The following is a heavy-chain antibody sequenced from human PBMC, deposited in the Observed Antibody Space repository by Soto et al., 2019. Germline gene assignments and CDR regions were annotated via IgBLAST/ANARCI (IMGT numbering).Heavy chain of an antibody. D-gene: IGHD6-13*01. J-gene: IGHJ5*02. CDR1: GASIYNGGYF. CDR2: IYYSGST. Sequence: SETLSLTCSVSGASIYNGGYFWSWIRQPPGKGLEWIGYIYYSGSTYYNPSLKSRVTIPVDTSKNQFSLKLSSVTAADTAVYYCARESIAAAEGWFDPWGQGTLVTVSS. CDR3: ARESIAAAEGWFDP. V-gene: IGHV4-30-4*01.